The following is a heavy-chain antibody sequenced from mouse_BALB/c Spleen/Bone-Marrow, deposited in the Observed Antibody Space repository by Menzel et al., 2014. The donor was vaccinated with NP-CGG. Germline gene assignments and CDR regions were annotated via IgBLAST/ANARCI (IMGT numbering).Heavy chain of an antibody. CDR2: ISNGSSTI. Sequence: VESGGGLVQPGGSRKLSCAASGFTFSSFGMHWVRQAPEKGLEWAAYISNGSSTIYYADTVKGRFTISRDNPKNTLFLQMTSLRSEDTAMYYCARKGAMITHYYAMDYWGQGTSVTVSS. V-gene: IGHV5-17*02. CDR1: GFTFSSFG. J-gene: IGHJ4*01. CDR3: ARKGAMITHYYAMDY. D-gene: IGHD2-4*01.